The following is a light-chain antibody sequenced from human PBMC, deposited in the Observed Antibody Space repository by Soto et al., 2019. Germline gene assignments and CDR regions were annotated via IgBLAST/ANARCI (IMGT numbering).Light chain of an antibody. CDR1: QSVYNNY. CDR3: QYYGSSPT. CDR2: DAS. V-gene: IGKV3-20*01. Sequence: EIVLTQSPGTLSLSPGERATLSFRASQSVYNNYLAWYQLKPGQAPRLLIYDASSRTTGIPDRFSGSGSGTDFTLTITRLEPEDFAMYYCQYYGSSPTFGQGTKVDIK. J-gene: IGKJ1*01.